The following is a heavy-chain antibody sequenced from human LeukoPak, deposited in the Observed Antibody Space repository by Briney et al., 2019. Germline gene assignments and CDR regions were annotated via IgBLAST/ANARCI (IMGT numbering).Heavy chain of an antibody. CDR2: ISSSSSYI. CDR1: GFTFSSYS. CDR3: AITPSRSFDY. D-gene: IGHD2-2*01. J-gene: IGHJ4*02. Sequence: GGSLRLSCAASGFTFSSYSMNWVRQAPGKGLEWVSSISSSSSYIYYADSVKGRFTISRDNSKNTLYLQMNSLRAEDTAVYYCAITPSRSFDYWGQGTLVTVSS. V-gene: IGHV3-21*01.